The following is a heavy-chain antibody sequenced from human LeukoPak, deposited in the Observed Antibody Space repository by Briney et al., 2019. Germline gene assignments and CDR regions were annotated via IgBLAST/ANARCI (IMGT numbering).Heavy chain of an antibody. V-gene: IGHV3-74*01. Sequence: GGSLRLSCAASGFTFSSFWMYWVRQVPGKGLLWVARINSDGIRTSHADSVQGRFTISRDNANNTLYLQMNSLRVEDTAVYYCARGGSGSGYHYYYYYMDVWGKGTTVTISS. CDR2: INSDGIRT. J-gene: IGHJ6*03. D-gene: IGHD3-22*01. CDR1: GFTFSSFW. CDR3: ARGGSGSGYHYYYYYMDV.